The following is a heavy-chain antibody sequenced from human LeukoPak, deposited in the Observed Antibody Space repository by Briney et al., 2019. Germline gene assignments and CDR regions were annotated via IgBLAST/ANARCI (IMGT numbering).Heavy chain of an antibody. D-gene: IGHD3-10*01. J-gene: IGHJ4*02. CDR1: GFTFSNYG. CDR2: ISYDGSNQ. CDR3: AMDPERWDYFDY. V-gene: IGHV3-30*03. Sequence: GRSLRLSCAASGFTFSNYGIHWVRQAPGKGLEWVAVISYDGSNQYYADSVKGRFTVSRGNSKNTLYLQMNSLRPEDTAVYYCAMDPERWDYFDYWGQGTLVTVSS.